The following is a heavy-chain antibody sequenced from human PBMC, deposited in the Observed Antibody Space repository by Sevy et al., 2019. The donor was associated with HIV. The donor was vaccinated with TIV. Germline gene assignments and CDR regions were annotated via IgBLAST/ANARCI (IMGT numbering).Heavy chain of an antibody. D-gene: IGHD2-21*01. Sequence: GGSLRLSCATSGFTFNIYAMSWVRQAPGKGLEWVSTIGGGDTYYADSVKGRFTISRDDSKSAVYLQMNSLRADDTAFYYCAKDGVSRNKLWDWFDPWGQGTLVTVSS. CDR3: AKDGVSRNKLWDWFDP. J-gene: IGHJ5*02. CDR2: IGGGDT. V-gene: IGHV3-23*01. CDR1: GFTFNIYA.